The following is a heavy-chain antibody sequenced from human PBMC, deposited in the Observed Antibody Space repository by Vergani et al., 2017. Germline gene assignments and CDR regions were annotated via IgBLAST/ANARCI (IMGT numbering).Heavy chain of an antibody. D-gene: IGHD3-3*01. Sequence: QVQLVESGGGVVQPGRSLRLSCAASGFTFSSYAMHWVRQAPGKGLEWVAVISYDGSNTYYADSVKGRFTISRDNSKNTLYLQMNSLRAEDTAVYYCARALYDFWSGYSHFDYWGQGTLVTVSS. J-gene: IGHJ4*02. V-gene: IGHV3-30-3*01. CDR2: ISYDGSNT. CDR3: ARALYDFWSGYSHFDY. CDR1: GFTFSSYA.